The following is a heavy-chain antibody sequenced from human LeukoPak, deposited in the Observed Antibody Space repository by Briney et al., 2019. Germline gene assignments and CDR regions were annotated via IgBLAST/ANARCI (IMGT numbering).Heavy chain of an antibody. D-gene: IGHD2-8*01. CDR2: IYYSGST. Sequence: PSETLSLTCTVSGGSISSYYWSWIRQPPGKGLEWIGYIYYSGSTNYNPSLKSRVTISVDTSKNQFSLKLSSVTAADTAVYYCARCMRGYYYYMDVWGKGTTVTVSS. CDR1: GGSISSYY. V-gene: IGHV4-59*01. CDR3: ARCMRGYYYYMDV. J-gene: IGHJ6*03.